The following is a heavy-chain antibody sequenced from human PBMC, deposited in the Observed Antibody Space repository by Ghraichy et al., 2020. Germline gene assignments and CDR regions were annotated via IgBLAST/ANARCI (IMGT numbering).Heavy chain of an antibody. D-gene: IGHD6-19*01. J-gene: IGHJ5*02. Sequence: GESLNISCAASGFALTSYAMTWVRQAPGKGLEWVSSISRGGGSSYYADSVKGRFTISRDTSKNTLYLQMNSLRDEDTAIYYCAKGEVISRGWSNWLDPWGHGTLVTVSS. V-gene: IGHV3-23*01. CDR3: AKGEVISRGWSNWLDP. CDR1: GFALTSYA. CDR2: ISRGGGSS.